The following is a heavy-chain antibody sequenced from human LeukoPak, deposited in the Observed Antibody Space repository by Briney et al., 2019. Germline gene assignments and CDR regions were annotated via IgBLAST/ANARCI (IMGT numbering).Heavy chain of an antibody. D-gene: IGHD3-10*01. CDR2: ISAYNGNT. V-gene: IGHV1-18*01. Sequence: ASVTVSCKASGYTFTSYGISWVRQAPGQGLEWMGWISAYNGNTNYAQKLQGRVTMTTDTSTSTAYMELRSVRSDDTAVYYCAREVGYYYGWGSYPHFDYWGQGTLVTVSS. CDR1: GYTFTSYG. J-gene: IGHJ4*02. CDR3: AREVGYYYGWGSYPHFDY.